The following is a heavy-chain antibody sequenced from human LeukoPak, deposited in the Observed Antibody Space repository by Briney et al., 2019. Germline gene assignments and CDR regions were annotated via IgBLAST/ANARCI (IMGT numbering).Heavy chain of an antibody. Sequence: GGSLRLSCAASGFTFGPYAMNWVRLAPGKGLQWVAYISWDSSTIHYSDSVRGRFTISRDNAKNSLYLQMNSLRVEDTAVYYCARDADGNTDHWGQGTLVTVSS. CDR1: GFTFGPYA. CDR2: ISWDSSTI. V-gene: IGHV3-48*04. J-gene: IGHJ4*02. CDR3: ARDADGNTDH.